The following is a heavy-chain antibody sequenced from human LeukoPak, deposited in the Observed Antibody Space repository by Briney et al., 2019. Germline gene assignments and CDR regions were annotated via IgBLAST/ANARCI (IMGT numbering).Heavy chain of an antibody. CDR2: FKSKTDGGTT. CDR3: TTDHYCSSTSCIFDY. Sequence: GGSLRPSWAAPGFTFRTPWMSWVRKAPGKGLEWFGRFKSKTDGGTTDYAAPVKGRFTISRDDSKNTLYLEMNSLKTEDTAVYYCTTDHYCSSTSCIFDYWGQGTLVTVSS. CDR1: GFTFRTPW. V-gene: IGHV3-15*01. D-gene: IGHD2-2*01. J-gene: IGHJ4*02.